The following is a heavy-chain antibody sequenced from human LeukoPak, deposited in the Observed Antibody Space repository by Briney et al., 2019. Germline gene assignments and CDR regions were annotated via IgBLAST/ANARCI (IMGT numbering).Heavy chain of an antibody. Sequence: SETLSLTCTVSGGSISSYYWSWIRQPPGKGLEWIGYIYYSGSTNYNPSLKCRVTISVDTSKNQFALKLSSVTAADTPVYYCARLSDYDILPGFVSWFDPWGQGTLVTVSS. J-gene: IGHJ5*02. V-gene: IGHV4-59*08. CDR3: ARLSDYDILPGFVSWFDP. CDR1: GGSISSYY. CDR2: IYYSGST. D-gene: IGHD3-9*01.